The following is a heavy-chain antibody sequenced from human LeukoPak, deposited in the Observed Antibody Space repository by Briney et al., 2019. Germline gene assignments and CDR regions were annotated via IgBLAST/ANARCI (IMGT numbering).Heavy chain of an antibody. D-gene: IGHD2-15*01. Sequence: GGSLRLSCTASGFTFSSAWMHWVRQAPGKGLEWVANIRQDGSEKYYADSVKGRFTISRDNAKNSLYLQMNSLRAEDTAVYYCARGLGYCSGGSCLHFDYWGQGTLVTVSS. CDR2: IRQDGSEK. CDR1: GFTFSSAW. J-gene: IGHJ4*02. CDR3: ARGLGYCSGGSCLHFDY. V-gene: IGHV3-7*01.